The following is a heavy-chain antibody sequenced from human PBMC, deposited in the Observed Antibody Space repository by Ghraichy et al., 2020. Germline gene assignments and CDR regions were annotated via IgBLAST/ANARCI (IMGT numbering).Heavy chain of an antibody. CDR2: INPSGGST. Sequence: ASVKVSCKASGYTFTSYYMHWVRQAPGQGLEWMGIINPSGGSTSSPQKFQDRVTMTRDTSTSTVYMELSSLRSEDTAVYYCARDSGYCSGGTCYPQSHWGQGTLVTVSS. V-gene: IGHV1-46*03. J-gene: IGHJ4*02. CDR3: ARDSGYCSGGTCYPQSH. D-gene: IGHD2-15*01. CDR1: GYTFTSYY.